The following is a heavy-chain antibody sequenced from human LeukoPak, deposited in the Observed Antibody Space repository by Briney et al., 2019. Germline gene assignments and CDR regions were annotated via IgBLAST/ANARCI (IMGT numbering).Heavy chain of an antibody. D-gene: IGHD3/OR15-3a*01. CDR3: VRDYYFDY. Sequence: GGSLRLSCAASGFTFSSYAMSWVRQAPGKGLERVSVISGSGGRTYYADSVKGRFTISRDNARNSLYLQMNSLRAEDTAVYYCVRDYYFDYWGQGTLVTVSS. CDR1: GFTFSSYA. CDR2: ISGSGGRT. J-gene: IGHJ4*02. V-gene: IGHV3-23*01.